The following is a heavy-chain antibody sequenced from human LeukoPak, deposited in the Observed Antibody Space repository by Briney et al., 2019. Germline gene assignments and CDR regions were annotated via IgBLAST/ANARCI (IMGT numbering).Heavy chain of an antibody. CDR3: ARSPYNWNDSPYYMDV. V-gene: IGHV3-66*02. CDR1: RFTVRSDY. J-gene: IGHJ6*03. Sequence: GGSLRLSCAASRFTVRSDYMSWVRQAPGKGLEWVSVIYSGGRTYYADAVKGRFTISRDNPKNTLYLQMNSLRAEDTAVYYCARSPYNWNDSPYYMDVWGKGTTVTVSS. D-gene: IGHD1-1*01. CDR2: IYSGGRT.